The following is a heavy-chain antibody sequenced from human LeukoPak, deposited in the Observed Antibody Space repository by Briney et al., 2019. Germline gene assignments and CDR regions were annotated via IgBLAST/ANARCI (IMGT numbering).Heavy chain of an antibody. J-gene: IGHJ6*03. CDR1: GFTFSSYA. CDR3: AKTIAVAGNYRLTSGDYYYMDV. CDR2: IRYDGSNK. V-gene: IGHV3-30*02. Sequence: PGGSLRLSCVASGFTFSSYAMHWVRQAPGKGLEWVAFIRYDGSNKYYADSVKGRFTISRDNSKNTLYLQMNSLRAEDTAVYYCAKTIAVAGNYRLTSGDYYYMDVWGKGTTVTISS. D-gene: IGHD6-19*01.